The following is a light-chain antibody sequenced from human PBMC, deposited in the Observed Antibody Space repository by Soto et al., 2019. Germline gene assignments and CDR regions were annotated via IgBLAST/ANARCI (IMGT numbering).Light chain of an antibody. CDR3: HQSAVSPLT. CDR1: QSVSSSH. Sequence: ETVLTQSPDTLSLSPGERATLFCRASQSVSSSHLAWYQQKPGQTPRPLIYAASSRAAGIPDRFSGSGSGTDFTLTINKVEPEDIAVYYCHQSAVSPLTFGGGTKVEIK. J-gene: IGKJ4*01. CDR2: AAS. V-gene: IGKV3-20*01.